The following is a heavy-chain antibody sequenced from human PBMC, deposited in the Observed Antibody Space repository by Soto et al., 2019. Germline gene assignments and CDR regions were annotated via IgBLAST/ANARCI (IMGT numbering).Heavy chain of an antibody. D-gene: IGHD3-10*01. J-gene: IGHJ6*03. CDR3: ARERTFGENKHNYMDV. CDR1: EFTFSRHG. Sequence: QVQLVESGGGVVQPGGSLRLSCAASEFTFSRHGMHWVRQAPGKGLQWVGVIWSDGSNERYADSVKGRFTISRDNSKNTLYLQMNSLRAEDTAVYYCARERTFGENKHNYMDVWGTWITVTVS. CDR2: IWSDGSNE. V-gene: IGHV3-33*01.